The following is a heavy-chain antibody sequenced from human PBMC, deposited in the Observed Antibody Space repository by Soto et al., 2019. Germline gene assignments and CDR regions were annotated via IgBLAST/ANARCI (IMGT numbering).Heavy chain of an antibody. V-gene: IGHV1-69*13. CDR2: IIPIFGTA. CDR3: ARSGYSDYYFDY. D-gene: IGHD3-3*01. J-gene: IGHJ4*02. CDR1: GGTFSSYA. Sequence: SVKVSCKASGGTFSSYAISWVRQAPGQGLEWMGGIIPIFGTANYAQKFQGRVTITADESTSTAYMELSSLRSEDTAVYYCARSGYSDYYFDYWGQGTLVTVSS.